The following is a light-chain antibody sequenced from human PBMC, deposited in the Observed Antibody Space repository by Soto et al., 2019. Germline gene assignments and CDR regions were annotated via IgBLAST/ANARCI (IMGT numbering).Light chain of an antibody. V-gene: IGKV3-20*01. J-gene: IGKJ1*01. CDR2: GAS. Sequence: EIVLTQSPGTLSLSPGESATLSCRASQSVDRNYLAWYQQRPGQAPRLLIYGASSRATGIPPRFSGSGSGKKFVLTISGLGAEDFAVYSCNKFASTPRPFGKGTKVESK. CDR3: NKFASTPRP. CDR1: QSVDRNY.